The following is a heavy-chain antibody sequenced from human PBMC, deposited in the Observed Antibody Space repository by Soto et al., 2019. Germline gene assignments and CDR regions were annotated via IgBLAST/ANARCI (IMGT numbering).Heavy chain of an antibody. CDR1: GGSFSSYT. Sequence: ASVKVSCKASGGSFSSYTISWVRQAPGQGLEWMGWINAYNGNTNYAQNLQGRVTLTTDTSTSTAYMELRSLRSNDTAVYYCAMVDVYVTPSPQDVWGQGTTVTVSS. CDR2: INAYNGNT. V-gene: IGHV1-18*01. J-gene: IGHJ6*02. D-gene: IGHD3-16*01. CDR3: AMVDVYVTPSPQDV.